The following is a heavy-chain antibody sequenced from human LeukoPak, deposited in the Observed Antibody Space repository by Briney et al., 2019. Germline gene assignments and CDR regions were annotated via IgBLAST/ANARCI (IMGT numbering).Heavy chain of an antibody. CDR1: GGSISSGGYY. J-gene: IGHJ4*02. V-gene: IGHV4-39*07. CDR3: ARGHSSGWYFDY. Sequence: PSETLSLTCTVSGGSISSGGYYWSWVRQPPGKGLEWIGEIYHGESTNYNPSLKSRVTISVDKSKNQFSLKLSSVTAADTAVYYCARGHSSGWYFDYWGQGTLVTVSS. D-gene: IGHD6-19*01. CDR2: IYHGEST.